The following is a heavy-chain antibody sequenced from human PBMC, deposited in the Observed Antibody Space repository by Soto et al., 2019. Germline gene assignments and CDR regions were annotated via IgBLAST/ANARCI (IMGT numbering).Heavy chain of an antibody. CDR2: IYYSGST. CDR1: GGSISSSSYY. Sequence: QLQLQESGPGLVKPSETLSLTCTVSGGSISSSSYYWGWIRQPPGKGLEWIGSIYYSGSTYYNPSLKSRVTISVDTSKNQFSLKLSSVTAADTAVYYCARQLPPSYYGGNPIDWWGQGTLVTVSS. J-gene: IGHJ4*02. D-gene: IGHD4-17*01. CDR3: ARQLPPSYYGGNPIDW. V-gene: IGHV4-39*01.